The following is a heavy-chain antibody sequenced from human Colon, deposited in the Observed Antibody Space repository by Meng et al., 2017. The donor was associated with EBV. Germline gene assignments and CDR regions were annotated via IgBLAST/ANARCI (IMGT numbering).Heavy chain of an antibody. V-gene: IGHV4-4*02. CDR3: ARVGAYCGGDCYHPR. Sequence: QGQLQESGPGQVRPSGPLSLPGAVSGGSLSSRNWWSWVRQPPGKGLEWIGEIYHSGSTNYNPSLKSRVTISVDESKNQFSLRLSSVTAADTAVYYCARVGAYCGGDCYHPRWGQGTLVTVSS. D-gene: IGHD2-21*02. CDR1: GGSLSSRNW. J-gene: IGHJ4*02. CDR2: IYHSGST.